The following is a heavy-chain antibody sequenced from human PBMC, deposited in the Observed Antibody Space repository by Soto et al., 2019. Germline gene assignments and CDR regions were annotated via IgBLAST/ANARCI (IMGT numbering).Heavy chain of an antibody. D-gene: IGHD3-3*01. V-gene: IGHV4-39*01. CDR1: GGYISSSSYY. J-gene: IGHJ5*02. Sequence: PSETMSLTCTVAGGYISSSSYYWGWIRQPPGKGLEWIGSIYYSGSTYYNPSLKSRVTISVDTSKNQFSLKLSSVTAADTAVYYCARHPASPYYDFWSGYYIGSDWFDPWGQGTLVTVSS. CDR2: IYYSGST. CDR3: ARHPASPYYDFWSGYYIGSDWFDP.